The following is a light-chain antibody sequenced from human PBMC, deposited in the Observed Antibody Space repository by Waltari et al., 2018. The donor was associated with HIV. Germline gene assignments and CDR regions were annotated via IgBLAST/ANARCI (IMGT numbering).Light chain of an antibody. CDR3: STWDDNLNGPV. J-gene: IGLJ3*02. Sequence: QSALTQAPPAPGTPGTRVDLSCSGATPHIRRHKVNWDQHLPGEAPKLRIYDNNQRPSGIPDRFSGSKSGSSASLAITGLQSDDEADFYCSTWDDNLNGPVFGGGTRLTVL. CDR1: TPHIRRHK. V-gene: IGLV1-44*01. CDR2: DNN.